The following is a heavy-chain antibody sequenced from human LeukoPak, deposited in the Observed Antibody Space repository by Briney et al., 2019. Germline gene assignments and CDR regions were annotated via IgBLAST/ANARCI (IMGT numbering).Heavy chain of an antibody. Sequence: LGAALEISWEGAGSCFTTYWSGGGRQLAGKGVGWMGIIYPGDSDTRYSPSFQGQVTISAAKSISTAYLQWSSLKASDTAIYYCASRAPYGDFDYWGQGTPVTVSS. CDR1: GSCFTTYW. CDR2: IYPGDSDT. V-gene: IGHV5-51*01. CDR3: ASRAPYGDFDY. D-gene: IGHD4-17*01. J-gene: IGHJ4*02.